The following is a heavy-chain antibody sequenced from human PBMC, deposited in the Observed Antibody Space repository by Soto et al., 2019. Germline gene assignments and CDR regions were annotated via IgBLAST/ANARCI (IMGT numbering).Heavy chain of an antibody. V-gene: IGHV4-4*07. CDR1: GGSISSFY. Sequence: PSETLSLTCTVSGGSISSFYWSWIRQPAGKGLEWIGRSYSGGRNNYNPSRKSRVTMSVDTSKNQFSLRLSSVTAADTAMCCCARGSSRCNYWDEGTMVSV. CDR3: ARGSSRCNY. CDR2: SYSGGRN. D-gene: IGHD6-13*01. J-gene: IGHJ4*02.